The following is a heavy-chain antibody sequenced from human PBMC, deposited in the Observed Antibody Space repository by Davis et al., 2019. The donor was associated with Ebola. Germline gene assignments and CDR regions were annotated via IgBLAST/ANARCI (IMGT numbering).Heavy chain of an antibody. D-gene: IGHD6-25*01. CDR3: ARDRALYSSETFDY. Sequence: PGGSLRLSCAASGFTFSRYWMHWVRQAPGKGLVYVSRISSDGGITFYADSVKGRFTISRDNSKNTLYLQMNSLRAEDTAVYYCARDRALYSSETFDYWGQGTLVTVSS. CDR1: GFTFSRYW. CDR2: ISSDGGIT. J-gene: IGHJ4*02. V-gene: IGHV3-74*01.